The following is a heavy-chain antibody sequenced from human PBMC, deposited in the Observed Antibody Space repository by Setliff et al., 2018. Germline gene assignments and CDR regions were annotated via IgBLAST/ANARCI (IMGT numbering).Heavy chain of an antibody. CDR3: ATFRGYTYGYDY. D-gene: IGHD5-18*01. V-gene: IGHV1-18*01. CDR1: GFTFKTYS. CDR2: ISGYNSNT. J-gene: IGHJ4*02. Sequence: ASVKVSCKASGFTFKTYSFSWIRQAPGQGLEWVGWISGYNSNTIYAQNFQGRVTMTTDASTNPAYMELRSLGSDDTAVYYCATFRGYTYGYDYWGQGTLVTVSS.